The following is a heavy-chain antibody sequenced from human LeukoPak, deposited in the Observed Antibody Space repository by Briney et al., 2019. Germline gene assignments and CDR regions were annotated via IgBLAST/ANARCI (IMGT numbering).Heavy chain of an antibody. V-gene: IGHV3-15*01. J-gene: IGHJ3*02. D-gene: IGHD2-2*01. CDR1: GFAFSNAW. CDR3: TTDGTIVVVPAAKGGDAFDI. CDR2: IKSKTDGGTT. Sequence: GGSLRLSWAASGFAFSNAWMSWVRQAPGKGLEWVGRIKSKTDGGTTDYAAPVKGRFTISRDDSKNTLYLQMNSLKTEDTAVYYCTTDGTIVVVPAAKGGDAFDIWGQGTMVTVSS.